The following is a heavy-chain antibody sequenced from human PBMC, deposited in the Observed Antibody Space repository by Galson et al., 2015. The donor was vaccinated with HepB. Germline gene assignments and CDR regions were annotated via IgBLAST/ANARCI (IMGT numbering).Heavy chain of an antibody. CDR1: GFTFSSYW. Sequence: SLRLSCAASGFTFSSYWMSWVRQAPGKGLEWVANIKQDGSEKYYVDSVKGRFTISRDNAKNSLYLQMNSLRAEDTAVYYCARDAGIDYGPGMYYYYGMDVWGQGTTVTVSS. V-gene: IGHV3-7*03. D-gene: IGHD3-10*01. CDR2: IKQDGSEK. CDR3: ARDAGIDYGPGMYYYYGMDV. J-gene: IGHJ6*02.